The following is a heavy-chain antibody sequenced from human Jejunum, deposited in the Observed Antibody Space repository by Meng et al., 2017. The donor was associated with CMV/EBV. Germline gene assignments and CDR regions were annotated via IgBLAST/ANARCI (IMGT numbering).Heavy chain of an antibody. V-gene: IGHV3-48*04. CDR1: GFTFSSHS. CDR3: VRNPPGKGFIDY. CDR2: ISSTSSTT. J-gene: IGHJ4*02. Sequence: AASGFTFSSHSMNWVRQAPGKGLEWVSYISSTSSTTHYADSMKGRFTISRGNAKTSLYLQMNSLRGEDTAVYYCVRNPPGKGFIDYWGQGTLVTVSS. D-gene: IGHD1-1*01.